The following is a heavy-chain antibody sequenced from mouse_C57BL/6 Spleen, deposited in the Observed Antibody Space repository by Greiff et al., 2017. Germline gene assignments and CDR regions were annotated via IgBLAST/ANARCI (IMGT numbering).Heavy chain of an antibody. CDR2: IISGGDYI. CDR1: GFTFSSYA. V-gene: IGHV5-9-1*02. Sequence: EVMLVESGEGLVKPGGSLKLSCAASGFTFSSYAMSWVRQTPGQRLEWFAYIISGGDYIYYADTVKGGFTISRDNARNTLDLQMSSLKSEDTAMYYSTRDHTGYAMDYWGQGTSVTVSS. CDR3: TRDHTGYAMDY. J-gene: IGHJ4*01. D-gene: IGHD4-1*01.